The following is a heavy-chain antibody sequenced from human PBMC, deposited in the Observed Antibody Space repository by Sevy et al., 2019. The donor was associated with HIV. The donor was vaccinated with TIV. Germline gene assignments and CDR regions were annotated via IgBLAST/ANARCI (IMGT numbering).Heavy chain of an antibody. D-gene: IGHD5-18*01. Sequence: GGSLRLSCAASGFTFSNAWMNWVRQAPGEGLEWVSVISGSGNSAYHADSVKGRFTISRDSSKNTLSLQMNSLRAEDTAVYYCAKGGRSYGDSYFDHWGQGTLVTVSS. V-gene: IGHV3-23*01. CDR1: GFTFSNAW. CDR3: AKGGRSYGDSYFDH. J-gene: IGHJ4*02. CDR2: ISGSGNSA.